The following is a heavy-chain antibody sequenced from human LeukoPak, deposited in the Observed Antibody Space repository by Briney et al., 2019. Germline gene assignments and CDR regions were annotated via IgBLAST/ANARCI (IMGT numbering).Heavy chain of an antibody. CDR2: IYPGDSDT. V-gene: IGHV5-51*01. Sequence: GESLKISCKGSGYSFTSYWIGWVRQMPGKGLEWMGIIYPGDSDTRYSPSFQGQVTISADKSISTAYLQWSRLKASDTAMYYCARDASSSSWYSEPYNWFDPWGQGTLVTVSS. CDR1: GYSFTSYW. J-gene: IGHJ5*02. D-gene: IGHD6-13*01. CDR3: ARDASSSSWYSEPYNWFDP.